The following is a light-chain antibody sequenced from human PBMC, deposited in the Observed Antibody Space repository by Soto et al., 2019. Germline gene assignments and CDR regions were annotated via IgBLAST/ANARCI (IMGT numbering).Light chain of an antibody. V-gene: IGLV1-47*01. CDR1: SSNIGRDY. Sequence: QSELTQPPSASGTPGQRVTISCSGSSSNIGRDYVYWFQQLPGTAPKLLIYRNNQRPSGVPDRFSGSKSGTSASLAISGLRSEDETDYYCAAWDDSLSGVIFGGGTKLTVL. J-gene: IGLJ2*01. CDR2: RNN. CDR3: AAWDDSLSGVI.